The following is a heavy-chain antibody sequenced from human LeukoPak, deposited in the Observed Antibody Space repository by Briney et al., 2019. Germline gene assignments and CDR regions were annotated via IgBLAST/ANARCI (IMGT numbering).Heavy chain of an antibody. CDR3: ARTYYYDSSGYYYDAFDI. CDR2: IYYSGSN. J-gene: IGHJ3*02. Sequence: SETLSLTCTVSGGSISRYYWSWIRQPPGKGLEWIGYIYYSGSNNDNPAPKRRATTSLDTSNNQFSLKLISMTTADTALYYCARTYYYDSSGYYYDAFDIWGQGTMVTVSS. CDR1: GGSISRYY. V-gene: IGHV4-59*01. D-gene: IGHD3-22*01.